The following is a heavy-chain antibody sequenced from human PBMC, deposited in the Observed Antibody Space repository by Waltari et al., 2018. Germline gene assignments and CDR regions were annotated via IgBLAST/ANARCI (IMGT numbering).Heavy chain of an antibody. CDR1: GFFFSSYT. V-gene: IGHV3-23*03. J-gene: IGHJ4*02. CDR3: AKGFDRASFDS. Sequence: EVQLLESGGGLVQPGGSLRLSCAASGFFFSSYTMNWVRQAPGKGWELVSICQGGGDTDYADSVRGRFIISRDNSKNMLYLQMNSLRPEDTAVYYCAKGFDRASFDSWGQGALVTVSS. CDR2: ICQGGGDT. D-gene: IGHD3-22*01.